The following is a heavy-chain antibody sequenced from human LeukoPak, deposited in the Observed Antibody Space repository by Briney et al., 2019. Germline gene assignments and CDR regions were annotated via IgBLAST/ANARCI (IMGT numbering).Heavy chain of an antibody. CDR3: ARESTSWYFDL. Sequence: GRSLRLSCAASGFTVSSNYMSWVRQAPGKGLEWVSVIYSGGSTYYADSVKGRFTISRDNSKNTLYLQMNSLRAEDTAVYYCARESTSWYFDLWGRGTLVTVSS. J-gene: IGHJ2*01. CDR1: GFTVSSNY. D-gene: IGHD2-2*01. CDR2: IYSGGST. V-gene: IGHV3-53*01.